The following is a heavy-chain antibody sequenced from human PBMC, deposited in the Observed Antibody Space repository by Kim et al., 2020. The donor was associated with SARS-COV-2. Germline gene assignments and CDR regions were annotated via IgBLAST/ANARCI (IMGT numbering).Heavy chain of an antibody. V-gene: IGHV4-4*02. CDR1: IGSKW. CDR3: ARLDSDSGKYFWFDP. J-gene: IGHJ5*02. CDR2: IFPSGST. D-gene: IGHD1-26*01. Sequence: IGSKWWTEVRQPPGKGLEWIGEIFPSGSTNYNPSLKSRVTMSVDKPKNQFSLKLSSVTAADTAVYYCARLDSDSGKYFWFDPWGQGTLAT.